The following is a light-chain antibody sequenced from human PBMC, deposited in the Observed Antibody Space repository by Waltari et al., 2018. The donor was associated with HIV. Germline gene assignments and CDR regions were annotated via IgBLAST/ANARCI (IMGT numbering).Light chain of an antibody. J-gene: IGLJ2*01. V-gene: IGLV2-11*01. CDR1: SSDVGGYNY. CDR2: DVN. CDR3: CSYADNYPVV. Sequence: QSALTQPRSVSGSPGQSVTISCTGTSSDVGGYNYVSWYQQHPGKAPKFMIYDVNKRLSGVPDRFSGSKSGNTSSLTISGLQAEDEADYYCCSYADNYPVVFGGGTKLTVL.